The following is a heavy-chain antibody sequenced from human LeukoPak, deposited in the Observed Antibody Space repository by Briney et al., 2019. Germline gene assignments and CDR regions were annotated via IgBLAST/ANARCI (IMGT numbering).Heavy chain of an antibody. Sequence: SETLSLTCAVSGGSISTYYWNWIRQPPGKGLEWIGYIYYTGSTIYNPSLKSRVTISVDTSKNQFSLKLSSVTAADTAVYYCARGMATMETRVNWFDPWGQGTLVTVSS. J-gene: IGHJ5*02. V-gene: IGHV4-59*12. CDR2: IYYTGST. CDR3: ARGMATMETRVNWFDP. CDR1: GGSISTYY. D-gene: IGHD5-24*01.